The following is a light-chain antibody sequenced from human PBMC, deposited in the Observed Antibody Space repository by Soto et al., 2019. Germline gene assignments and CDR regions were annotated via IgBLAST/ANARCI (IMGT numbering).Light chain of an antibody. CDR1: SSNIGSNT. V-gene: IGLV1-44*01. CDR2: SNN. J-gene: IGLJ1*01. Sequence: QSVLTQPPSASGTPGQRVTISCSGSSSNIGSNTVNWYQQLPGTAPKLLIYSNNQRPSGVPDRFSGSKSGTSASLAISGLQSEDEADYYCEAWDESLNVSYVFGIGPKVTVL. CDR3: EAWDESLNVSYV.